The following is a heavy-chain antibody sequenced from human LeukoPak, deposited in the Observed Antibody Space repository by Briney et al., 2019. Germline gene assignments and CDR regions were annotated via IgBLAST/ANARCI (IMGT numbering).Heavy chain of an antibody. Sequence: SETLSLTCTVSGGSISSYYWSWIRQPPGTGLEWIGYIYYSGSTNYNPSLKSRVTISVDTSKNQFSLKLSSVTAADTAVYYCARGDSSSWYGYWYFDLWGRGTLVTVSS. CDR3: ARGDSSSWYGYWYFDL. V-gene: IGHV4-59*01. D-gene: IGHD6-13*01. CDR1: GGSISSYY. CDR2: IYYSGST. J-gene: IGHJ2*01.